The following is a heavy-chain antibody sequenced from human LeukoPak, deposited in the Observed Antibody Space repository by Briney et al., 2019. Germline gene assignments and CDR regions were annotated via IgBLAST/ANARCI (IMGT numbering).Heavy chain of an antibody. Sequence: PGGSLRLSCTASGFIFGDYAMSWVRQAPGKGLEWVSAISGSGGSTYYADSVKGRFTISRDNSKNTLYLQMNSLRAEDTAVYYCAKDGLLWFGELLEYYYYYYMDVWGKGTTVTVSS. CDR3: AKDGLLWFGELLEYYYYYYMDV. CDR1: GFIFGDYA. V-gene: IGHV3-23*01. J-gene: IGHJ6*03. CDR2: ISGSGGST. D-gene: IGHD3-10*01.